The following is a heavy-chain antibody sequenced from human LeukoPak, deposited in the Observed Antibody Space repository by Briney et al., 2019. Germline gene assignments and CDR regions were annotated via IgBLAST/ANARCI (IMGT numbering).Heavy chain of an antibody. CDR1: GYTFTSYG. CDR2: ISTYNGNT. J-gene: IGHJ4*02. CDR3: ARDPYYYDSSGYYYVY. D-gene: IGHD3-22*01. V-gene: IGHV1-18*01. Sequence: ASVKVPCKASGYTFTSYGISWVRQAPGQGLEWMGWISTYNGNTNYAQKLQGRVTMTTDTSTSTAYMELRSLRSDDTAVYYCARDPYYYDSSGYYYVYWGQGTLVTVSS.